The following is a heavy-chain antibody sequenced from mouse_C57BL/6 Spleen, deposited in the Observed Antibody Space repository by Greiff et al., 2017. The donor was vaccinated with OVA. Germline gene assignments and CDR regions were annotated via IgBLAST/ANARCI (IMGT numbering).Heavy chain of an antibody. Sequence: QVQLQQSGAELARPGASVKMSCKASGYTFTSYPMHWVKQRPGQGLEWIGSINPSSGYTKYNQKFKDKATLTADKSSSTAYMQLSSLTSQDAAVYYCARSYYYGSSYVRGYYFDYGGKGTTLTVSS. J-gene: IGHJ2*01. V-gene: IGHV1-4*01. CDR1: GYTFTSYP. D-gene: IGHD1-1*01. CDR2: INPSSGYT. CDR3: ARSYYYGSSYVRGYYFDY.